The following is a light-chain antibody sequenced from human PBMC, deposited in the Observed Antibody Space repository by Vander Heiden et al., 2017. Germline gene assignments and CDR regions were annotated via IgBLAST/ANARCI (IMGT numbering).Light chain of an antibody. V-gene: IGLV5-39*01. J-gene: IGLJ3*02. Sequence: QPVLTQPTSLSASPGASARFTCTLRSGINVGTYRIYWYPQKPGRLPRSLLRYKSDSEKQQGSGVPSRFSGSKDDSTNAGLLLISWLQSEIESDYYCAIWYSSSWVFGGGTKLTVL. CDR2: YKSDSEK. CDR1: SGINVGTYR. CDR3: AIWYSSSWV.